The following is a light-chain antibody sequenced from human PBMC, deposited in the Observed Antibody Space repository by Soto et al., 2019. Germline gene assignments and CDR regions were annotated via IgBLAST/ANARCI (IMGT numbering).Light chain of an antibody. CDR3: QQYSSYSPYT. CDR2: EAS. CDR1: QTVYTW. J-gene: IGKJ2*01. Sequence: DIQMTQSPSTLSASIEDRVTITCRASQTVYTWLAWYQQKPGTAPKLLIYEASTLHSGVPSRFTGSGSGTEFTLVISRLQPDDFATYYCQQYSSYSPYTFGQGTKVEI. V-gene: IGKV1-5*03.